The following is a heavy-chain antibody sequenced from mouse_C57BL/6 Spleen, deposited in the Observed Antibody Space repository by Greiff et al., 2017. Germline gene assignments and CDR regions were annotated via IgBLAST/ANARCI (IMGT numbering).Heavy chain of an antibody. V-gene: IGHV1-69*01. D-gene: IGHD1-1*01. CDR3: ARHYGSSYLYWYFDV. CDR1: GYTFTSYW. CDR2: IDPSDSYT. J-gene: IGHJ1*03. Sequence: VQLQQPGAELVMPGASVKLSCKASGYTFTSYWMHWVKQRPGQGLEWIGEIDPSDSYTNYNQKFKGKSTLTVDKSSSTAYMQLSSLTSEDSAVYYCARHYGSSYLYWYFDVWGTGTTVTVSS.